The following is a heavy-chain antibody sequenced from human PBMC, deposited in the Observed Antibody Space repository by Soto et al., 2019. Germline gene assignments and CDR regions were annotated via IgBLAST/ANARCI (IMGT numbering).Heavy chain of an antibody. Sequence: GSLRLSCAASGFTFSSYWMSWVRQAPGKGLEWVANIKQDGSEKYYVDSVKGRFTISRDNAKNSLYLQMNSLRAEDTAVYYCARDYPTYSYGLYYYYYYGMDVWGQGTTVTVSS. D-gene: IGHD5-18*01. J-gene: IGHJ6*02. CDR2: IKQDGSEK. CDR1: GFTFSSYW. CDR3: ARDYPTYSYGLYYYYYYGMDV. V-gene: IGHV3-7*05.